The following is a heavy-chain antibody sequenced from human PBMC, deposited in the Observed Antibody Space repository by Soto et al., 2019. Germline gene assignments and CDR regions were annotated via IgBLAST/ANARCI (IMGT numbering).Heavy chain of an antibody. D-gene: IGHD2-2*01. CDR1: GGSISSGDYY. J-gene: IGHJ3*01. CDR3: ARSTVCCETTICHPDAFDV. V-gene: IGHV4-30-4*01. CDR2: IYYTGIP. Sequence: QVQLQESGPRLVKPSETLSLNCAVSGGSISSGDYYWSWIGKRPGKGMESIWYIYYTGIPYHNPSLKHRQSHSISNATNQFSLNRNSFTAAYTAVYNCARSTVCCETTICHPDAFDVWGQGKVVTVSS.